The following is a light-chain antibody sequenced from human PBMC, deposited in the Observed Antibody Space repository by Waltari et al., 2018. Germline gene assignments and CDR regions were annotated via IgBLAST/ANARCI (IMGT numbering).Light chain of an antibody. CDR1: SSNIGSNY. V-gene: IGLV1-51*01. Sequence: QSVLTQPPSVSAAPGQTATISCSGSSSNIGSNYVSWYQHLPRPAPKVLIYNNHERPSGIPDRFSGSTAGTSATLFITGLQTGDEADYYCATWDTSLGDLWVFGGGTRLTVL. J-gene: IGLJ3*02. CDR2: NNH. CDR3: ATWDTSLGDLWV.